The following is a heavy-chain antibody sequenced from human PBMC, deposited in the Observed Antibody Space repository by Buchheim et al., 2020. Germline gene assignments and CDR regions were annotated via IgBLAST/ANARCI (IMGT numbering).Heavy chain of an antibody. J-gene: IGHJ5*02. CDR3: AREGGEYQLQSMSWFDP. Sequence: QVQLQQWGAGLVKPSGTLSLTCAVSGGSISSSNWWSWVRQPPGKGLEWIGEIYHSGSTNYNPSLKSRVTISVDKSKNQFSLKLSSVTAADTAVYYCAREGGEYQLQSMSWFDPWGQGTL. V-gene: IGHV4-4*02. CDR2: IYHSGST. CDR1: GGSISSSNW. D-gene: IGHD2-2*01.